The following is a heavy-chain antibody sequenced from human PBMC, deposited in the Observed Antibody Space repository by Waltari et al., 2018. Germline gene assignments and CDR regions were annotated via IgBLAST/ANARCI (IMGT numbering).Heavy chain of an antibody. J-gene: IGHJ3*01. CDR2: IVPALQMT. Sequence: QVQVMQSGAEMKQPGSSVKVSCTVSGDTFNRYAVSWVRQAPGQGLECMGRIVPALQMTNYAQTFRGRITLTASTSATTAFMDLSGLRSEDTAVYYCALSPQQLLAFDFWGQGTMVTVSS. CDR3: ALSPQQLLAFDF. CDR1: GDTFNRYA. D-gene: IGHD6-13*01. V-gene: IGHV1-69*04.